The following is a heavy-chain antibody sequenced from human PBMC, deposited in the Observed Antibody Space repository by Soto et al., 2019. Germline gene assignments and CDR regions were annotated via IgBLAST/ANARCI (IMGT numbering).Heavy chain of an antibody. CDR1: GGTFSSYT. CDR3: ARADSSSWLYYYGMDV. J-gene: IGHJ6*02. Sequence: QVQLVQSGAEVKKPGSSVKVSCKASGGTFSSYTISWVRQAPGQGLEWMGRIIPILGIANYAQKFQGRVTIIADKSTSTAYMELSSLRSEDTAVYYCARADSSSWLYYYGMDVWGQGTTVTVSS. V-gene: IGHV1-69*02. D-gene: IGHD6-13*01. CDR2: IIPILGIA.